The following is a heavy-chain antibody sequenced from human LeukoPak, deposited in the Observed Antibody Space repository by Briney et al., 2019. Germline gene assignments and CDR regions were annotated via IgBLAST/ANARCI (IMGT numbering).Heavy chain of an antibody. J-gene: IGHJ4*02. CDR3: ARERSGFDY. CDR2: TFYRSKWYN. CDR1: GDSVSSDRAA. Sequence: SQTLSLTCAISGDSVSSDRAAWTWIRQSPSRGLEWLGRTFYRSKWYNEYAVSVKSRITINPDTSKNQFSLQLNSVTPEDTAVYYCARERSGFDYWGQGTLVTVSS. D-gene: IGHD3-3*01. V-gene: IGHV6-1*01.